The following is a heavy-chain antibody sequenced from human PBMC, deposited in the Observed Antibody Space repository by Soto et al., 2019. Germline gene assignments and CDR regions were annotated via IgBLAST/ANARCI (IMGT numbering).Heavy chain of an antibody. V-gene: IGHV1-2*04. J-gene: IGHJ3*02. CDR2: INPNSGGT. CDR3: ARAHYDILTGYYSGGDHDAFDI. Sequence: ASVQVSCKASGYTFTGYYMHWVRQAPGQGLEWMGWINPNSGGTNYAQKFQGWVTMTRDTSISTAYMELSRLRSDDTAVYYCARAHYDILTGYYSGGDHDAFDIWGQGTMITVSS. CDR1: GYTFTGYY. D-gene: IGHD3-9*01.